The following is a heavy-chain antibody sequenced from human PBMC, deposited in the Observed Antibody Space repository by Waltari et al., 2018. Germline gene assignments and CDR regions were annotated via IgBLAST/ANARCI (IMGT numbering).Heavy chain of an antibody. CDR2: ISAYNGNT. Sequence: QVQLVQSGAEVKKPGASVKVSCKASGYTFTSYGISWLRQAPGQGLEWMGWISAYNGNTNYAQKLQGRVTMTTDTSTSTAYMELRSLRSDDTAVYYCASGRSTVTTPDYFDYWGQGTLVTVSS. CDR1: GYTFTSYG. V-gene: IGHV1-18*01. J-gene: IGHJ4*02. CDR3: ASGRSTVTTPDYFDY. D-gene: IGHD4-4*01.